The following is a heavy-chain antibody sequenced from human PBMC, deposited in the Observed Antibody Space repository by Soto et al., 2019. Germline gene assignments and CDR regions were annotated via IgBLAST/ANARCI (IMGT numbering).Heavy chain of an antibody. D-gene: IGHD3-22*01. CDR2: IDTLSSTM. V-gene: IGHV3-48*01. CDR1: GFTFSSSS. J-gene: IGHJ4*02. CDR3: TGGGVSSGPCY. Sequence: EVQLVESGGGLVQPGGSLRLSCAASGFTFSSSSMNWVRQAPGKGLEWVSFIDTLSSTMYYADSVRGRFTISRDNAKNSLYLQMNSLRAEDTAIYYCTGGGVSSGPCYGGQGTLVTVSS.